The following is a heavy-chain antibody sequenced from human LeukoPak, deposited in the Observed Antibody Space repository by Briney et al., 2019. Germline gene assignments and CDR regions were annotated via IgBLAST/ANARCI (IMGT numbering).Heavy chain of an antibody. Sequence: SETLSLTCAVYGGSFSGYYWSWIRQLPGKGLEWIGEINHSGSTNYNPSLKSRVTISVDTSKNQFSLKLSSVTAADTAVYYCARRARYCSSTSCYSGDYYYYMDVWGKGTTVTVSS. V-gene: IGHV4-34*01. J-gene: IGHJ6*03. CDR1: GGSFSGYY. CDR2: INHSGST. CDR3: ARRARYCSSTSCYSGDYYYYMDV. D-gene: IGHD2-2*02.